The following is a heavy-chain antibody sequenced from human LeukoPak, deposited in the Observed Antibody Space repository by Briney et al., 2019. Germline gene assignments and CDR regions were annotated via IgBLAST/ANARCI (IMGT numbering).Heavy chain of an antibody. D-gene: IGHD3-10*01. CDR2: IYYSRST. V-gene: IGHV4-59*01. J-gene: IGHJ5*02. CDR3: ARDIGAYYGSGSYWFDP. Sequence: SETLSLTCTVSGGSISAYYWSWIRQPPGKGLEWIGYIYYSRSTNYNPSLKSRVTISVDTSKNQFSLKLSSVTAADTAVYYCARDIGAYYGSGSYWFDPWGQGTLVTVSS. CDR1: GGSISAYY.